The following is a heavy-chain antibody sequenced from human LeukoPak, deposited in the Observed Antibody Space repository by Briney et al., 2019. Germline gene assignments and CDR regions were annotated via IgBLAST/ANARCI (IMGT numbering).Heavy chain of an antibody. D-gene: IGHD1-1*01. CDR3: AKDPAWDDRGGDY. J-gene: IGHJ4*02. Sequence: ASVKVSCKASGYTFPSYGISWVRQAPGQGLEWMGWISPYNGNTKYAQKFQGRVTITTDTSTSTAYLDLRSLRSDDTAIYYCAKDPAWDDRGGDYWGQGTLVTVSS. CDR1: GYTFPSYG. CDR2: ISPYNGNT. V-gene: IGHV1-18*01.